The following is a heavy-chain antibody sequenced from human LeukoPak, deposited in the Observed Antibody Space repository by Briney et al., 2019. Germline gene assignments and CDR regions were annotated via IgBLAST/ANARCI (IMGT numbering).Heavy chain of an antibody. Sequence: PGGSLRLSCAASGFTFSSYSMNWVRQAPGKGLEWVSSISSSSSYIYYADSVKGRFTISRDSAKNSLYLQMDSLRAEDTAIYYCARDASGSFYDSWGQGTLVTVSS. J-gene: IGHJ5*01. CDR1: GFTFSSYS. V-gene: IGHV3-21*01. CDR2: ISSSSSYI. CDR3: ARDASGSFYDS. D-gene: IGHD1-26*01.